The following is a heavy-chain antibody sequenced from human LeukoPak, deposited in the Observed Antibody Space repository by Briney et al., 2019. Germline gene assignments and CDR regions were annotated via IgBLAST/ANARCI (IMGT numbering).Heavy chain of an antibody. CDR2: INEDGGDR. Sequence: GGSLRLSCAASGFIFNKYWMAWVRQAPGKGLEWVANINEDGGDRNYVDSLKGRFTISRDNAKNSLYLQMNSLRAEDTAVYYCASYRSGGSCWGQGTLVTVSS. CDR3: ASYRSGGSC. J-gene: IGHJ4*02. V-gene: IGHV3-7*01. CDR1: GFIFNKYW. D-gene: IGHD2-15*01.